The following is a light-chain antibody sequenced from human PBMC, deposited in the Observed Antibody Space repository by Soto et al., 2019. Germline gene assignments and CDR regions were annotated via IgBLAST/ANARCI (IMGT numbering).Light chain of an antibody. Sequence: NILKHCRRTVSLTNKERATPSCRASQSVSSSYLAWYQQKAGQAPRLLIYGASCRATGIPDRFSGSWSGTDFTLTIRGLEPEDFAVYSCQQYCSSLTFGQGTK. CDR1: QSVSSSY. CDR2: GAS. J-gene: IGKJ1*01. CDR3: QQYCSSLT. V-gene: IGKV3-20*01.